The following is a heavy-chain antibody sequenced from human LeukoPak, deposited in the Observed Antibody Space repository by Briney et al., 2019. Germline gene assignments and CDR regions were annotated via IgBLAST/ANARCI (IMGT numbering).Heavy chain of an antibody. CDR2: ISSSSSYT. CDR1: GFTFSSYA. J-gene: IGHJ4*02. D-gene: IGHD3-10*01. Sequence: GRSLRLSCAASGFTFSSYAMHWVRQAPGKGLEWVSYISSSSSYTNYADSVKGRFTISRDNAKNSLYLQMNSLRAEDTAVYYCATSITMVREYYFDYWGQGTLVTVSS. V-gene: IGHV3-21*05. CDR3: ATSITMVREYYFDY.